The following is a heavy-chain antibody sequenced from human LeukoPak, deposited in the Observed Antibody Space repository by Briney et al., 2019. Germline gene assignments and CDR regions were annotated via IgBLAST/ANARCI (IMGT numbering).Heavy chain of an antibody. CDR3: ARALSYSYGSMDF. CDR2: ISSSSSYI. D-gene: IGHD5-18*01. Sequence: GGSLRLSCAASGFTFSSYSMNWVRQAPGKGLEWVSSISSSSSYIYYADSVKGRFTISRDNAKNSLYLQMNSLRAEDTAVYCCARALSYSYGSMDFWGQGALVIVSA. CDR1: GFTFSSYS. J-gene: IGHJ4*02. V-gene: IGHV3-21*01.